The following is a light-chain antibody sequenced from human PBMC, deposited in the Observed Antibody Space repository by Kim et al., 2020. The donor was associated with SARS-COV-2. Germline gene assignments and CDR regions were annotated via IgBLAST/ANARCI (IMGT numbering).Light chain of an antibody. CDR3: YSATDNNRV. CDR1: ILAQRY. CDR2: RDS. V-gene: IGLV3-27*01. Sequence: PGQTARITCSGDILAQRYVRWFQQKPGQAPLLVIYRDSERPSGIPERFSGSSSGTTVTLTISGAQVEDESDYYCYSATDNNRVFGGGTQLTVL. J-gene: IGLJ2*01.